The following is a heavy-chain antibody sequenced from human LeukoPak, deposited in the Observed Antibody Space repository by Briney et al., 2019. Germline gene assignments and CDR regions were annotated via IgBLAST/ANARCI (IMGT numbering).Heavy chain of an antibody. Sequence: PSETLSLTCTVSGGSISSSSYYWGWIRQPPGKGLEWIGSIYYSGSTYYNPSLKSRVTISVDTSKNQFSLKLSSVTAADTAVYYCARDLTQLWSHRFDYWGQGTLVTVSS. CDR1: GGSISSSSYY. CDR2: IYYSGST. D-gene: IGHD5-18*01. J-gene: IGHJ4*02. V-gene: IGHV4-39*02. CDR3: ARDLTQLWSHRFDY.